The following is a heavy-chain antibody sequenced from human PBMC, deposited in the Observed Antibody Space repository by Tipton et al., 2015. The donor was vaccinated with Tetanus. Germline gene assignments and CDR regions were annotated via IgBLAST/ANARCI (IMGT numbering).Heavy chain of an antibody. Sequence: TLSLTCTVSGGSVRGGDYSWNWIRQPPGKGLEWLGYISNSGSTYYNPSLKSRVTISVDTSQKQISLKVNSVTAADTAVYYCARDRGVRGGYYYYHGMDVWGQGTTVTVSS. CDR3: ARDRGVRGGYYYYHGMDV. V-gene: IGHV4-31*03. CDR1: GGSVRGGDYS. J-gene: IGHJ6*02. CDR2: ISNSGST. D-gene: IGHD3-10*01.